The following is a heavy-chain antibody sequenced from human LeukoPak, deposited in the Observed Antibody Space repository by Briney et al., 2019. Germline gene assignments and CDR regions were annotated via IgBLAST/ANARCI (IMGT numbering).Heavy chain of an antibody. D-gene: IGHD5-24*01. CDR3: ARRAGYNYPNDY. J-gene: IGHJ4*02. V-gene: IGHV3-66*02. CDR1: GFTVSSSY. Sequence: GGSLRLSCAASGFTVSSSYMSWVRQAPGKGLEWVSVIYTGGSTYYADSVKGRFTISRDNSKNTLYLQMNSLRAEDTAVYYCARRAGYNYPNDYWGQGTLVTASS. CDR2: IYTGGST.